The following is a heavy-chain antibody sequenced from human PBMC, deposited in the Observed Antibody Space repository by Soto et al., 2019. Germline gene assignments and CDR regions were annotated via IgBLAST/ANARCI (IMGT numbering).Heavy chain of an antibody. CDR1: GGTFSSYT. D-gene: IGHD3-3*01. CDR3: ARLEGPNYDFWSGYYTGDFDY. Sequence: SVKVSCKASGGTFSSYTISWVRQAPGQGLEWMGRIIPILGIANYAQKFQGRVTITADKSTSTAYMELSSLRSEDTAVYYCARLEGPNYDFWSGYYTGDFDYWG. CDR2: IIPILGIA. V-gene: IGHV1-69*02. J-gene: IGHJ4*01.